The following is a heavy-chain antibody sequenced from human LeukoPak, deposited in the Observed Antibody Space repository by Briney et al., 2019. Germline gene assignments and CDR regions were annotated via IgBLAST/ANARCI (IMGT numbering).Heavy chain of an antibody. CDR1: GGALGSYS. V-gene: IGHV1-69*13. CDR3: ARDRGHCDTSRCYINWFDP. Sequence: GASVKVSCKTSGGALGSYSISWVQQAPGQGLEWMGGIVPTFETANYAQKFQDRFTITADESTDTVYMELGSLTSEDTAVYYCARDRGHCDTSRCYINWFDPWGQGTLVIVSP. CDR2: IVPTFETA. D-gene: IGHD2/OR15-2a*01. J-gene: IGHJ5*02.